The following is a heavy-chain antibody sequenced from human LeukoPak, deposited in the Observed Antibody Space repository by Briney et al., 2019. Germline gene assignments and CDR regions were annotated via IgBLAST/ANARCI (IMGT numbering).Heavy chain of an antibody. J-gene: IGHJ3*02. D-gene: IGHD2-21*02. V-gene: IGHV4-59*01. Sequence: SEPLSLTCTVSGGSIRNYYWSWIRQAPGKGLEWIGNIYYSGSTKYNPSLKSRVALSVGTSKNQFSLNLSSVTAVDTAVYYCARGGRQQWLLFAFHIWGQGTMVTVSS. CDR2: IYYSGST. CDR1: GGSIRNYY. CDR3: ARGGRQQWLLFAFHI.